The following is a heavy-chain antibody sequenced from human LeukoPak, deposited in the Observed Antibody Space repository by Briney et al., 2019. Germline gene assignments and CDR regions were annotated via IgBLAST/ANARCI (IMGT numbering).Heavy chain of an antibody. CDR1: GFTFSSYA. D-gene: IGHD2-15*01. V-gene: IGHV3-48*01. Sequence: PGGSLRLSCAASGFTFSSYATSWVRQAPGKGLEWVSYIRSTSSAIYYADSVKGRFTISRDNAKNSLYLQMNSLRAEDTAVYYCARASRSGSPPQWGQGTLVTVSS. J-gene: IGHJ4*02. CDR3: ARASRSGSPPQ. CDR2: IRSTSSAI.